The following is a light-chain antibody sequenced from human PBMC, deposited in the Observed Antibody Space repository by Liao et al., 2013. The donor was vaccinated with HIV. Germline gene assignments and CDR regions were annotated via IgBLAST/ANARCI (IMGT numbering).Light chain of an antibody. J-gene: IGLJ2*01. V-gene: IGLV3-1*01. CDR2: QDN. CDR3: QAWDSSTAV. Sequence: SYELTQPPSVSVSPGQTAIITCSGDKLGDKYACWYQQKPGQSPVLVIYQDNKRPSGIPERFSGSNSGNTATLTISGTQAMDEADYHCQAWDSSTAVFDGGTKLTVL. CDR1: KLGDKY.